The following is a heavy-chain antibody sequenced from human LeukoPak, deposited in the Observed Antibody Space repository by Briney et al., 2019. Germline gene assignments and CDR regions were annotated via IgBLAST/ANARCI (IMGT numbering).Heavy chain of an antibody. CDR1: GYTFTSYD. V-gene: IGHV1-8*03. CDR2: MNPNSGNT. Sequence: ASVKVSCKASGYTFTSYDINWVRQATGQGLEWMGWMNPNSGNTGYAQKFQGRVTITRNTSISTAYMELSSLRSGDTAVYYCARGRVGATYQYVYWGQGTLVTVSS. CDR3: ARGRVGATYQYVY. D-gene: IGHD1-26*01. J-gene: IGHJ4*02.